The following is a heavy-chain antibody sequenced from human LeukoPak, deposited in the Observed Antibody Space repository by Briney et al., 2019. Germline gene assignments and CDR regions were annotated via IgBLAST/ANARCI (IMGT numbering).Heavy chain of an antibody. J-gene: IGHJ4*02. CDR3: ARALVIDY. D-gene: IGHD2-21*01. Sequence: GGSLRLSCAASGFTFSSHWMSWVRQAPGKGLEWVANIKKDGSEKYYVDAVKGRFTISRDNAKTSLYLQMNSLRAEDTAVYYCARALVIDYWGQGTLVTVSS. V-gene: IGHV3-7*01. CDR2: IKKDGSEK. CDR1: GFTFSSHW.